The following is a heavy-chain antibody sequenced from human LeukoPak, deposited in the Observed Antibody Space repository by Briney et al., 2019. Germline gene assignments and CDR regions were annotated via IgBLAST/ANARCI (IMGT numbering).Heavy chain of an antibody. V-gene: IGHV4-34*01. CDR1: DRSFRTYF. CDR3: ARGGFYGSGWSTDY. J-gene: IGHJ4*02. CDR2: TTYSENT. D-gene: IGHD3-10*01. Sequence: SGTLSLTCAVYDRSFRTYFWTWIRQLPAKGLEWIGETTYSENTSYNPSLKSRVTISVDTSKNQFSLKLTSVTAADTGLYYCARGGFYGSGWSTDYWGQGTLVTVSS.